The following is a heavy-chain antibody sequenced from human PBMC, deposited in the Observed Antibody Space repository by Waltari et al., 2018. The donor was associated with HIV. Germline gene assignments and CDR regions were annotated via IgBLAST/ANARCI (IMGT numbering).Heavy chain of an antibody. CDR1: GFTFSSYT. D-gene: IGHD2-21*02. CDR3: ATEFQDIVVVTGELEY. CDR2: ISRNTNYR. V-gene: IGHV3-21*05. J-gene: IGHJ4*02. Sequence: EVQLVESGGGLVKPGGSLRLPCTASGFTFSSYTMTWVGQAPGKGLGWVSYISRNTNYRYDADSVKGRFTIARDNAKNSLYLQMNSLRAEDTAVYYCATEFQDIVVVTGELEYWGQGTLVTVSS.